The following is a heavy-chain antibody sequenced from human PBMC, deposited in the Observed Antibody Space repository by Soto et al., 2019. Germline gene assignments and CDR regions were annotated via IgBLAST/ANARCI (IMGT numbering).Heavy chain of an antibody. CDR2: TYCRSNWYN. J-gene: IGHJ5*01. D-gene: IGHD6-13*01. V-gene: IGHV6-1*01. CDR3: AKLQGSSWFDY. Sequence: PSQTLSLIWVISGDSVSSDSGTWNWIRQSPSRGLEWRGRTYCRSNWYNDYLVPVKSRISINPDTSKNPFSLQLSSVTTEDTAVYYSAKLQGSSWFDYWRQGTLVTVSS. CDR1: GDSVSSDSGT.